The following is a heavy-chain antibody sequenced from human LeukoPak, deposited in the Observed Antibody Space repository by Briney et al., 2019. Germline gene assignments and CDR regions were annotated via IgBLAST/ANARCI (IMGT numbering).Heavy chain of an antibody. CDR2: IYYSGST. CDR3: ARSDCSSTSCYDWFDP. J-gene: IGHJ5*02. D-gene: IGHD2-2*01. V-gene: IGHV4-39*01. Sequence: SEILSLTCTVSGASIRSSSYYWGWIRQPPGKGLEYIGSIYYSGSTYYNPSLKSRVTMSVDTSKNQFSLKLSSVTAADTAVYYCARSDCSSTSCYDWFDPWGQGTLVTVSS. CDR1: GASIRSSSYY.